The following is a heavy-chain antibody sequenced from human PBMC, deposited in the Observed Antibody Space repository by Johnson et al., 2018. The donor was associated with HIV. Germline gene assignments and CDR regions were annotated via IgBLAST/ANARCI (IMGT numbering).Heavy chain of an antibody. CDR2: INQDGSEK. V-gene: IGHV3-7*01. D-gene: IGHD1-26*01. Sequence: VQLVESGGGLVQPGGSLRLSCVVSGFPFSSFWMHWVRQTPGKGLEWVANINQDGSEKYYVDSVRGRFTISRDNGKNSLSLQMNTLRADDTGVYFCARGREDSWGQGTMVTVSS. J-gene: IGHJ3*01. CDR3: ARGREDS. CDR1: GFPFSSFW.